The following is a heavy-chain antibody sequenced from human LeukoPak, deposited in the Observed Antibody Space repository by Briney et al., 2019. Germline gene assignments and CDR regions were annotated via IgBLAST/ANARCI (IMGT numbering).Heavy chain of an antibody. CDR1: GFTFSDYY. CDR2: ISGSAGST. Sequence: GGSLRLSCAASGFTFSDYYMSWVRQAPGEGLEWVSGISGSAGSTNYADSVKGRFTISRDNSKNTLYLEMNSLRAEDTAIYYCAKAPVGANYYDSSGYFDHWGQGTLVTVSS. D-gene: IGHD3-22*01. V-gene: IGHV3-23*01. CDR3: AKAPVGANYYDSSGYFDH. J-gene: IGHJ4*02.